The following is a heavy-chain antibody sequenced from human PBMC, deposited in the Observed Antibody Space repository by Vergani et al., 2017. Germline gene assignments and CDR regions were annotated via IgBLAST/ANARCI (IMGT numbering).Heavy chain of an antibody. D-gene: IGHD2-2*01. CDR1: GFRFSSYG. J-gene: IGHJ6*03. Sequence: QVQLVESGGGVVQPGRSLRLSCAASGFRFSSYGMNWVRQAPGKGLEWVAVIWYDGSNKYYADSVKGRFTISRDNSQNTVNLQMNSLRVDDTAVYYCAKDLGGCTSISCSYYMDVWGKGTTVTV. CDR3: AKDLGGCTSISCSYYMDV. CDR2: IWYDGSNK. V-gene: IGHV3-33*06.